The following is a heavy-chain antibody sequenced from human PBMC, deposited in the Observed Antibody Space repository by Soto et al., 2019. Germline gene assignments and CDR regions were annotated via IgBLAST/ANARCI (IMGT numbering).Heavy chain of an antibody. V-gene: IGHV4-59*01. CDR1: GGSISSYY. D-gene: IGHD2-2*01. CDR3: ARGPPPIVVPAAPELYAFDI. Sequence: PSETLSLTCTVSGGSISSYYWSWIRQPPGKGLEWIGYIYYSGSTNYNPSLKSRVTISVDTSKNQFSLKLSSVTAADTAVYYCARGPPPIVVPAAPELYAFDIWGQGTMVTVSS. CDR2: IYYSGST. J-gene: IGHJ3*02.